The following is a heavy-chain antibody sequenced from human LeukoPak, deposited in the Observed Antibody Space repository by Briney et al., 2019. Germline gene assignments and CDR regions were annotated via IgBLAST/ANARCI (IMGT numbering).Heavy chain of an antibody. V-gene: IGHV4-34*01. D-gene: IGHD6-13*01. CDR3: ARGLGSSWYLGDRYYYYYMDV. J-gene: IGHJ6*03. Sequence: PSETLSLTCAVYGGSFSGYYWSWIRQPPGKGLEWIGEINHSGSTNYNPSLKSRVTISVDTSKNQFSLKLSSVTAADTAVHYWARGLGSSWYLGDRYYYYYMDVWGKGTTVTVSS. CDR1: GGSFSGYY. CDR2: INHSGST.